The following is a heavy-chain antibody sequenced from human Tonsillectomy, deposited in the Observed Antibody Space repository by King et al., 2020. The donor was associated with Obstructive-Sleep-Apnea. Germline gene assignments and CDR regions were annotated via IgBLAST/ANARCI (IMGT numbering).Heavy chain of an antibody. V-gene: IGHV4-59*01. J-gene: IGHJ4*02. D-gene: IGHD4-17*01. CDR2: IYDTWSP. CDR1: GGSISDYY. Sequence: VQLQESGPGLVKPSETLSLTCPVSGGSISDYYWIWIRQSPGKGLEVIGYIYDTWSPNYNPSLTRRVTISVDTSKNQFSLKLSSVTAADTAVYYCARASRWAVTTYCFDYWGQGTLVTVSS. CDR3: ARASRWAVTTYCFDY.